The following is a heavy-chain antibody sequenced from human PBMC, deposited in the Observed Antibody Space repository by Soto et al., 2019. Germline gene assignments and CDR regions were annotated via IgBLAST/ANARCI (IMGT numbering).Heavy chain of an antibody. CDR2: IVPMFGTT. Sequence: QVQLVQSGPELKKPGSSVKVSCKAPGDTFNSYGISWVRQAPGQGLEWMGGIVPMFGTTNLALKFEDRVTVTADELTTTVYMEIRGLTSEDTAVYYCARDLADVHLWDAFDVWGHGTRVTVSS. J-gene: IGHJ3*01. V-gene: IGHV1-69*01. CDR1: GDTFNSYG. D-gene: IGHD6-13*01. CDR3: ARDLADVHLWDAFDV.